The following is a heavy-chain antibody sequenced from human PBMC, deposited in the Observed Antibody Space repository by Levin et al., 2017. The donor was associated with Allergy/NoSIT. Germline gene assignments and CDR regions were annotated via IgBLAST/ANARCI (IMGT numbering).Heavy chain of an antibody. J-gene: IGHJ3*02. V-gene: IGHV3-23*01. CDR3: AKDQGEDYDFLGAFDI. Sequence: GGSLRLSCAASGFTFISYAMSWVRQAPGKGLEWVSAISGSGGSTYYADSVKGRFTISRDNSKNTLYLQMNSLRAEDTAVYYCAKDQGEDYDFLGAFDIWGQGTMVTVSS. CDR1: GFTFISYA. CDR2: ISGSGGST. D-gene: IGHD3-3*01.